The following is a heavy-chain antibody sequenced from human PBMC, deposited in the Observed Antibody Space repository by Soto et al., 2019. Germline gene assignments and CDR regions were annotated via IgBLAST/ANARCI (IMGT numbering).Heavy chain of an antibody. Sequence: GGSLRLSCAASGFTFSSYGMHWVRQAPGKGLEWVAVISYDGSNKYYADSVKSRFTISRDNSKNTLYLQVNSLRAEDTAVYYCAKVGGYSPYGMDVWGQGTTVTVSS. CDR2: ISYDGSNK. J-gene: IGHJ6*02. V-gene: IGHV3-30*18. CDR3: AKVGGYSPYGMDV. D-gene: IGHD3-22*01. CDR1: GFTFSSYG.